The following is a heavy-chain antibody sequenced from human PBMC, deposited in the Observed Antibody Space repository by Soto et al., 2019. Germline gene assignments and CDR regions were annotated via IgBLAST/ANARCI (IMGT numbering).Heavy chain of an antibody. D-gene: IGHD2-15*01. Sequence: QLQLQESGPGLVKPSETLSLTCTVSGGSISSSSSYWGWIRQPPGKGLEWIGSIYYSGSTYYNPSLNSRVTISVDTSRTQFSLKLSSVTAADTAVYYCARRGAVAATPYDYWGQGTLVTVSS. CDR1: GGSISSSSSY. V-gene: IGHV4-39*01. CDR2: IYYSGST. J-gene: IGHJ4*02. CDR3: ARRGAVAATPYDY.